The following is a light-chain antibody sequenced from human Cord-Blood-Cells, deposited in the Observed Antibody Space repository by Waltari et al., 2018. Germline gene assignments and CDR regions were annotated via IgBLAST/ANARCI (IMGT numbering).Light chain of an antibody. CDR1: QSISSL. Sequence: DIQMTQSPSTLSASVGDRVTLTCRASQSISSLLAWYQQKPGKAPKLLIYKASSLESGVPSRFSGSGSGTEFTLTISSLQPDDFATYYCQQYNSYSYTFGQGTKLEIK. CDR2: KAS. V-gene: IGKV1-5*03. CDR3: QQYNSYSYT. J-gene: IGKJ2*01.